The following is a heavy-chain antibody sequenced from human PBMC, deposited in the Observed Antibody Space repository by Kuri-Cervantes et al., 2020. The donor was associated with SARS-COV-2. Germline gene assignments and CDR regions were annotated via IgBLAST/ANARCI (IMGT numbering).Heavy chain of an antibody. J-gene: IGHJ4*02. CDR2: ISSSSSYI. CDR1: GLSFSDHY. V-gene: IGHV3-21*01. Sequence: GESLKISCTGSGLSFSDHYMDWVRQAPGKGLEWVSSISSSSSYIYYADSVKGRFTISRDNAKNSLYLQMNSLRAEDTAVYYCARERPLGIAAARVDYWGQGTLVTVSS. CDR3: ARERPLGIAAARVDY. D-gene: IGHD6-13*01.